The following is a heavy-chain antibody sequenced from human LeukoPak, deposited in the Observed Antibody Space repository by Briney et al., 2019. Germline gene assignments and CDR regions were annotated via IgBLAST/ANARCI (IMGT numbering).Heavy chain of an antibody. CDR3: ARVDIVVVPAATDYYYGMDV. D-gene: IGHD2-2*03. J-gene: IGHJ6*02. CDR1: GGTFSSYA. CDR2: IIPIFGTA. Sequence: GASVKVSCKASGGTFSSYAINWVRQAPGQGLEWMGGIIPIFGTANYAQKFQGRVTITADESTSTAYMGLSSLRSEDTAVYYCARVDIVVVPAATDYYYGMDVWGQGTTVTVSS. V-gene: IGHV1-69*13.